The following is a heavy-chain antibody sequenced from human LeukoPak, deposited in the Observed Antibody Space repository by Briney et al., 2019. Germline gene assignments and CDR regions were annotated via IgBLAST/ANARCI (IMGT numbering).Heavy chain of an antibody. CDR3: ASRDGYKILDY. CDR2: IYHSGST. CDR1: GGSISSGGYS. D-gene: IGHD5-24*01. J-gene: IGHJ4*02. V-gene: IGHV4-30-2*01. Sequence: SETLSLTCAVSGGSISSGGYSWSWIRQPPGKGLEWIGYIYHSGSTYYNPSLKSRVTISVDRSKNQFSLKLSSVTAADTAVYYCASRDGYKILDYWGQGTLVTVSS.